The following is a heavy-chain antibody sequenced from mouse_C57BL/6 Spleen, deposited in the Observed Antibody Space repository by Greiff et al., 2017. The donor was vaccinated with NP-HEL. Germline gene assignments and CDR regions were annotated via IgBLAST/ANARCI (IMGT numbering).Heavy chain of an antibody. Sequence: EVQRVESGGGLVKPGGSLKLSCAASGFTFSSYTMSWVRQTPEKRLEWVATISGGGGNTYYPDSVKGRFTISRDNAKNTLYLQMSSLRSEDTALYYCARHPLSTVVYFDYWGQGTTLTVSS. CDR1: GFTFSSYT. V-gene: IGHV5-9*01. J-gene: IGHJ2*01. CDR2: ISGGGGNT. D-gene: IGHD1-1*01. CDR3: ARHPLSTVVYFDY.